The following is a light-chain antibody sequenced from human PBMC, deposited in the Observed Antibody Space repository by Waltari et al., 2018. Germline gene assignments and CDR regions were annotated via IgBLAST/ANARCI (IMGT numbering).Light chain of an antibody. Sequence: QSALTQPASVSGSPGQSITLPFTGTSSDVGGYNFVSWYQQHPGKAPKLMIYEVHNRPSGVSNRFSGSKSGNTASLTISGLQAEDEADYYCSSYTSSSPLFGGGTKLTVL. J-gene: IGLJ3*02. V-gene: IGLV2-14*01. CDR2: EVH. CDR3: SSYTSSSPL. CDR1: SSDVGGYNF.